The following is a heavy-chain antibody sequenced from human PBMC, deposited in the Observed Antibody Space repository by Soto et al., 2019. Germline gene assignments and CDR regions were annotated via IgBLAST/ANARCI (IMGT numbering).Heavy chain of an antibody. CDR1: GGCFSGYY. V-gene: IGHV4-34*01. Sequence: PSETLSLTCAVYGGCFSGYYLSWIRQPPGKGLEWIGEINHIGSPYYHPSLASRVTMSVDTSNSQFYLKVNSVTAADTAVYYCVRGPSGPRLSDWGLGTLVTVSS. CDR2: INHIGSP. D-gene: IGHD3-10*01. CDR3: VRGPSGPRLSD. J-gene: IGHJ4*02.